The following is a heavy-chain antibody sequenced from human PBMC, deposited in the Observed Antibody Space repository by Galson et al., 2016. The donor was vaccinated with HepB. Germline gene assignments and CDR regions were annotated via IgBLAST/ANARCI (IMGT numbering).Heavy chain of an antibody. D-gene: IGHD3-3*01. Sequence: SLRLSCAGSGFTFSGSDMHWFRQASGRGLEWVGRIRSKGGSYATTYGAPVKGRFTISRDESKNTAYLLMDRLKTEDTAVYYCTSYRVFGVLVYGMDVWGQGTTVTVSS. V-gene: IGHV3-73*01. CDR3: TSYRVFGVLVYGMDV. J-gene: IGHJ6*02. CDR1: GFTFSGSD. CDR2: IRSKGGSYAT.